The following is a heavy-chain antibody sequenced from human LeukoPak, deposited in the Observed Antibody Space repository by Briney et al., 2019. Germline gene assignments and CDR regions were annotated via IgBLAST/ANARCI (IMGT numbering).Heavy chain of an antibody. CDR1: GFTFSSYG. D-gene: IGHD1-26*01. V-gene: IGHV3-33*01. Sequence: GRSLRLSCAASGFTFSSYGMHWVRQAPGKGLEWVAVIWYGGSNKYYADSVKGRFTISRDNSKNTLYLQMNSLRAEDTAVYYCARDIVGENYFDYWGQGTLVTVSS. CDR3: ARDIVGENYFDY. CDR2: IWYGGSNK. J-gene: IGHJ4*02.